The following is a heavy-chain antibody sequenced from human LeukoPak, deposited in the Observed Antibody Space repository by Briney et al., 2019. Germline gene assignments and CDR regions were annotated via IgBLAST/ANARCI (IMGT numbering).Heavy chain of an antibody. CDR2: IYHSGST. V-gene: IGHV4-38-2*02. CDR1: GYSISSGYY. CDR3: AILSYGSGSYYAFDY. J-gene: IGHJ4*02. Sequence: SETLSLTCTVSGYSISSGYYWGWIRQPPGKGLEWIGSIYHSGSTYYNPSLKSRVTISVDTSKNQFSLKLSSVTATDTAVYYCAILSYGSGSYYAFDYWGQGTLVTVSS. D-gene: IGHD3-10*01.